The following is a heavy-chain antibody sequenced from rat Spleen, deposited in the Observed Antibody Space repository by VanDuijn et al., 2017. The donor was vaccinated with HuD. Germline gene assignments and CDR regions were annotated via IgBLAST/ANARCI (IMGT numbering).Heavy chain of an antibody. D-gene: IGHD1-1*01. V-gene: IGHV5-17*01. Sequence: EVQLVESGGGLVQPGRSLKLSCAASGFTFSDYAMAWVRQAPKKGLEWVATIFYDGSSTYYRDSVKGRFTISRDNAKSTLYLQMDSLRSEDTATYYCVRLFRYYALMDAWGQGASVTVSS. CDR3: VRLFRYYALMDA. CDR1: GFTFSDYA. J-gene: IGHJ4*01. CDR2: IFYDGSST.